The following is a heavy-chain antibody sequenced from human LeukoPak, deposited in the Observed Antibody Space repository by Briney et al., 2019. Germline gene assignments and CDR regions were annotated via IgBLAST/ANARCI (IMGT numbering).Heavy chain of an antibody. CDR1: GHTFTSYP. Sequence: GASVKVSCKASGHTFTSYPISWVRQAPGQGLGWMGWITTYNGNTNYARKLQGRVTMTTDTSTRTAYMDLRGLRSDDTAVYYCARGYDYGDYVGDFDYWGQGTLVTASS. V-gene: IGHV1-18*01. CDR3: ARGYDYGDYVGDFDY. J-gene: IGHJ4*02. D-gene: IGHD4-17*01. CDR2: ITTYNGNT.